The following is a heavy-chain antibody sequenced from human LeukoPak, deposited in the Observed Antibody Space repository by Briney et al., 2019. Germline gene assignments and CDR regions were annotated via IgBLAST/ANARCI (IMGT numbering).Heavy chain of an antibody. CDR3: AILPAAGYFDWLSPPDY. D-gene: IGHD3-9*01. V-gene: IGHV3-23*01. CDR2: ISGSGGST. Sequence: GSLRLSCAASGFTFSSYAMSWVRQAPGKGLEWVSAISGSGGSTYYAASVKGRFTISRDNSKNTLYLQMNSLRAEDTAVYYCAILPAAGYFDWLSPPDYWGQGTLVTVSS. CDR1: GFTFSSYA. J-gene: IGHJ4*02.